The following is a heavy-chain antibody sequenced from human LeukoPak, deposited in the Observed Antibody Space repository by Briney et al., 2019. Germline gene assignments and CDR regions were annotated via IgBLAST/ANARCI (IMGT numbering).Heavy chain of an antibody. D-gene: IGHD2-21*02. CDR1: GGTFSSYA. Sequence: ASLRVSCTASGGTFSSYAISCVRQAPGQGLEWMGGVIPIFGTANYAQKFQGRVTITADESTSTAYMELSSLRSEDTAVYYCARGGSHIVVVTAIGGFYGMDVWGQGTTVTVSS. J-gene: IGHJ6*02. CDR2: VIPIFGTA. CDR3: ARGGSHIVVVTAIGGFYGMDV. V-gene: IGHV1-69*13.